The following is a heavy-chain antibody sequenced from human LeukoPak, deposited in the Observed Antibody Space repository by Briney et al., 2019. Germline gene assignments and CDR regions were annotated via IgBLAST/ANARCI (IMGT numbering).Heavy chain of an antibody. J-gene: IGHJ6*03. D-gene: IGHD3-16*01. CDR1: GFTFSNYI. Sequence: GGSLRLSCAAPGFTFSNYIMNWVHQAPGKGLEWVSSISSRSSHIYYADSVKGRFTISRDNAKNSLYLQMNSLRAEDTAVYYCAREVGEHSPYYYYYMDVWGKGTTVTVSS. CDR3: AREVGEHSPYYYYYMDV. V-gene: IGHV3-21*01. CDR2: ISSRSSHI.